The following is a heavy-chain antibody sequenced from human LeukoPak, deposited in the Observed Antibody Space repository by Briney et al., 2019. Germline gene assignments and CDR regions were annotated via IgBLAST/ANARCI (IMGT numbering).Heavy chain of an antibody. Sequence: PSETLSLTCTVSGGSISSYYWSWIRQPPGKGLEWIGYIYFSGSTNYNPSLQSRVTISVDTSKNQFSLKLTSVTAADTAVYYCTRGAGWLIDYWGQGILVTVSS. J-gene: IGHJ4*02. CDR1: GGSISSYY. V-gene: IGHV4-59*08. CDR2: IYFSGST. D-gene: IGHD3-16*01. CDR3: TRGAGWLIDY.